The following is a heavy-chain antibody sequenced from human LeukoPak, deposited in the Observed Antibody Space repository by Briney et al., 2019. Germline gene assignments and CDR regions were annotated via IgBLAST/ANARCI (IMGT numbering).Heavy chain of an antibody. V-gene: IGHV3-30*02. CDR2: IRYDGSNK. CDR1: GFTFSSYG. D-gene: IGHD3-10*01. CDR3: AEGDTLLWFGDHRGGWFDP. Sequence: GGSLRLSCAASGFTFSSYGMHWVRQAPGKGLEWVAFIRYDGSNKYYADSVKGRFTISRDNSKNTLYLQMNSLRAEDTAVYYCAEGDTLLWFGDHRGGWFDPWGQGTLVTVSS. J-gene: IGHJ5*02.